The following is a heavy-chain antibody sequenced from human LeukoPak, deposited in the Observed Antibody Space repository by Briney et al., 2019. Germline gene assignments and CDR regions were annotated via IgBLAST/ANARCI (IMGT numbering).Heavy chain of an antibody. Sequence: GRSLRLSCAASGFTFDDYAMHWVRQAPGKGLEWVSGISWNSGSIGYADSVKGRFTISRDNAKNSLYLQMNSLRAEDTALYYCAKDNYYDSSGYFGYWGQGTQVTVSS. CDR1: GFTFDDYA. D-gene: IGHD3-22*01. CDR3: AKDNYYDSSGYFGY. V-gene: IGHV3-9*01. J-gene: IGHJ4*02. CDR2: ISWNSGSI.